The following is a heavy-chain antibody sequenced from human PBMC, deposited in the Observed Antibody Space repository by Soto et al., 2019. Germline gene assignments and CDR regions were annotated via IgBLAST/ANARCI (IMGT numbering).Heavy chain of an antibody. D-gene: IGHD3-3*01. Sequence: GGSLRLSCAASGFTVSSNYMSWVRQAPGKGLEWISIIYSAGNTYYADSVKGRFTISRDNSKNTLYLQMNSLGAEDTAVYYCAKGAYYDFWSGYSAFDCWGQGTLVTVSS. V-gene: IGHV3-66*01. CDR3: AKGAYYDFWSGYSAFDC. J-gene: IGHJ4*02. CDR1: GFTVSSNY. CDR2: IYSAGNT.